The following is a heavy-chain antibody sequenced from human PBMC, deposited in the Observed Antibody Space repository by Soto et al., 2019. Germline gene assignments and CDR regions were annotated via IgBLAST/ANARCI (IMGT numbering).Heavy chain of an antibody. CDR3: AKVDDSWLQFND. J-gene: IGHJ4*02. D-gene: IGHD5-12*01. V-gene: IGHV4-4*02. CDR1: GGSISNTHW. Sequence: XATLSLTCAVSGGSISNTHWWSWVRQSPGKGLEWIGEIHQSGSTNCNLSLKSRVIISVDKSKSQFSLRLTSVTAADTAVYYCAKVDDSWLQFNDWGQGTLVIVPS. CDR2: IHQSGST.